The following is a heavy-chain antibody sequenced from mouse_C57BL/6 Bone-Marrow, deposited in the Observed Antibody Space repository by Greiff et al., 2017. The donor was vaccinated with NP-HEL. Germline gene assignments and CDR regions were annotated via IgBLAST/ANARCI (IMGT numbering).Heavy chain of an antibody. J-gene: IGHJ4*01. CDR3: ASSSYSRSSYAMDY. Sequence: QVQLQQSGAELARPGASVKLSCKASGYTFTSYGISWVKQRTGQGLEWIGEIYPRSGNTYYNEKFKGKATLTADKSSSTAYMELRGLTSEDSAVSFSASSSYSRSSYAMDYWGQGTSVTVSS. CDR1: GYTFTSYG. D-gene: IGHD1-3*01. CDR2: IYPRSGNT. V-gene: IGHV1-81*01.